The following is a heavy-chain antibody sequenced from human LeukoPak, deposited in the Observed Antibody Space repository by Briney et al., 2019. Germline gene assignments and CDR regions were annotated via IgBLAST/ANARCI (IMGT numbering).Heavy chain of an antibody. Sequence: GGSLRLSCAASGFTFSSYSMNWVRQAPGKGLEWVANINEDGSYKFHADSVKGRLTISRDNSKNSLYLQMSSLRADDTAVYYCARDATRGGDNDYWGQGTRVIVSS. CDR3: ARDATRGGDNDY. V-gene: IGHV3-7*01. D-gene: IGHD2-21*02. J-gene: IGHJ4*02. CDR1: GFTFSSYS. CDR2: INEDGSYK.